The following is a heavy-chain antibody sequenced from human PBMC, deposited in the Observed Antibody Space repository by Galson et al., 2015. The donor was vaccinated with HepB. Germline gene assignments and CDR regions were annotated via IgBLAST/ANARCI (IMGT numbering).Heavy chain of an antibody. CDR2: IYYSGST. V-gene: IGHV4-31*03. J-gene: IGHJ4*02. CDR3: ARGWDSSSPGGLDY. Sequence: TLSLTCTVSGGSISSGGYYWSWIRQHPGKGLEWIGYIYYSGSTYYNPSLKSRVTISVDTSKNQFSLKLSSVTAADTAVYYCARGWDSSSPGGLDYWGQGTLVTVSS. CDR1: GGSISSGGYY. D-gene: IGHD6-13*01.